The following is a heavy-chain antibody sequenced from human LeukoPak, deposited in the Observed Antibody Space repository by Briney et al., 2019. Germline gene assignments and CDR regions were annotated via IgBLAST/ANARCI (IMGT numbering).Heavy chain of an antibody. D-gene: IGHD5-12*01. CDR3: ARVASHPLKGGWLRFFPAIGYFDL. CDR1: GFTFSSYW. CDR2: INSDGSSA. Sequence: GGSLRLSCAASGFTFSSYWMHWVRQAPGKGLVWVSRINSDGSSASYADSVKGRFTISRDNAKNTLYLQMNSLRAEDTAVYYCARVASHPLKGGWLRFFPAIGYFDLWGRGTLVTVSP. V-gene: IGHV3-74*01. J-gene: IGHJ2*01.